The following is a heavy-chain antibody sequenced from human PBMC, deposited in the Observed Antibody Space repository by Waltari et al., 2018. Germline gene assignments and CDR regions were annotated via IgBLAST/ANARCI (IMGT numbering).Heavy chain of an antibody. J-gene: IGHJ5*02. CDR3: ARDLGTTDLDL. D-gene: IGHD1-7*01. CDR1: GFTFSTYS. V-gene: IGHV3-21*01. CDR2: ISSSSNYI. Sequence: EVQLVESGGGLVKPGGSLRLSCAASGFTFSTYSMNWVRQAPGKGLEGVSSISSSSNYIYYTDSMKGRFTISRDNAKNSLYLQMNSLRAEDTAVYYCARDLGTTDLDLWGQGTLVTVSS.